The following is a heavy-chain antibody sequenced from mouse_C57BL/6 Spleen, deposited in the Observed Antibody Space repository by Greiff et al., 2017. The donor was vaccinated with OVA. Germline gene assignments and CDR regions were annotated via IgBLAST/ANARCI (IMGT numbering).Heavy chain of an antibody. CDR3: ARYLPYDWYFDV. CDR2: IHPNSGST. V-gene: IGHV1-64*01. Sequence: QVQLQQPGAELVKPGASVKLSCKASGYTFTSYWMPWVKQRPGQGLEWIGMIHPNSGSTNYNEKFKSKATLTVDKSSSTAYMQLSSLTSEDSAVYYCARYLPYDWYFDVWGTGTTVTVSS. D-gene: IGHD2-12*01. J-gene: IGHJ1*03. CDR1: GYTFTSYW.